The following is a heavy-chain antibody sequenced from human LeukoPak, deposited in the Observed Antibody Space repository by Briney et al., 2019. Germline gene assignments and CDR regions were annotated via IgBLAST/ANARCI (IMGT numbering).Heavy chain of an antibody. D-gene: IGHD6-13*01. CDR1: GFTFDDYA. V-gene: IGHV3-9*01. CDR3: ARVGYGYSSSPMYYFDY. Sequence: GRSLRLSCAASGFTFDDYAMHWVRQAPGKGLEWVSGISWNSGSIGYADSVKGRFTISRDNAKNSLYLQMNSLRAEDTALYYCARVGYGYSSSPMYYFDYWGQGTLVTVSS. J-gene: IGHJ4*02. CDR2: ISWNSGSI.